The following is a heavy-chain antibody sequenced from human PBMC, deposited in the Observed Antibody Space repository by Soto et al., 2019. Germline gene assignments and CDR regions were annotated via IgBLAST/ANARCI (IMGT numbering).Heavy chain of an antibody. CDR3: ARSPFEYCSGGSCYRLSFDP. Sequence: ASVKVSCKASGYTFTSYGISWVRQAPGQGLEWMGWISAYNGNTNYAQKLQGRVTMTTDTSTSTAYMELRSLRSDDTAVYYCARSPFEYCSGGSCYRLSFDPWGQGTLVTVSS. J-gene: IGHJ5*02. D-gene: IGHD2-15*01. V-gene: IGHV1-18*01. CDR1: GYTFTSYG. CDR2: ISAYNGNT.